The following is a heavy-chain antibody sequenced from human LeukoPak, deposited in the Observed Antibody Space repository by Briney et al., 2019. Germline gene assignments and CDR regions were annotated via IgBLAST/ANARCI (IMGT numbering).Heavy chain of an antibody. V-gene: IGHV1-69*13. CDR2: IIPIFGTA. CDR3: ARHTMVRDPFDY. Sequence: ASVKVSCKASGGTFSSYAISWVRQAPGQGLEWMGGIIPIFGTANYAQKFQGRVTIIADESTSTAYMELSSLRSEDTAVYYCARHTMVRDPFDYWGQGTLVTVSS. D-gene: IGHD3-10*01. J-gene: IGHJ4*02. CDR1: GGTFSSYA.